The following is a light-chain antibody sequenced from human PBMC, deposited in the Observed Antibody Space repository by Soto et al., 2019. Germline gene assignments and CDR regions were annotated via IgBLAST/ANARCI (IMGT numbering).Light chain of an antibody. V-gene: IGLV1-44*01. CDR1: SSNIGSNS. CDR2: SSN. Sequence: QSVLTQPPSASRTPGQRVTISCSGSSSNIGSNSVNWYQQLPGTAPKLLMYSSNQRPSGVPGRFSGSKSGTSASLAISGLQSEDEADYYCAAWDDSLNGVVFGGGTKLTVL. CDR3: AAWDDSLNGVV. J-gene: IGLJ2*01.